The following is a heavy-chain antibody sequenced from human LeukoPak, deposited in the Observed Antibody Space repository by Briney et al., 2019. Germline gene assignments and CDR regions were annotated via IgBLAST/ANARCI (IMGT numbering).Heavy chain of an antibody. CDR1: GGSISSSSYY. D-gene: IGHD6-13*01. CDR2: IYYSGIT. V-gene: IGHV4-39*01. CDR3: ARLGWSSSSWYYFDY. Sequence: SETLSLTCTVSGGSISSSSYYWGWIRQPPGKGLEWIGSIYYSGITYYNPSLKSRVTISVDTSKNQFSLKLSSVTAADTAVYYCARLGWSSSSWYYFDYWGQGTLVTVSS. J-gene: IGHJ4*02.